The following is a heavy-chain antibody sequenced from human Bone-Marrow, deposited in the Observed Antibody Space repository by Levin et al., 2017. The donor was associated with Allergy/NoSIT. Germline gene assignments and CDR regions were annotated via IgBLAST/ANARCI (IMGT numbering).Heavy chain of an antibody. Sequence: NAGGSLRLSCAASGFTFSSAWMAWVRQNPGKGLEWVGHIKHKDDGETTDYTAPVKGRFTISRDDSTNTLYLQMNSLKTEDTAVYYCVTGHMGGRAAADGYWGRGTLVTVSS. CDR2: IKHKDDGETT. V-gene: IGHV3-15*01. J-gene: IGHJ4*02. CDR3: VTGHMGGRAAADGY. CDR1: GFTFSSAW. D-gene: IGHD6-25*01.